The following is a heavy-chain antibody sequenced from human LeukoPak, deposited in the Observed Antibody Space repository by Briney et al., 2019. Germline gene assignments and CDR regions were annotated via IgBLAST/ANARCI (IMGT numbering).Heavy chain of an antibody. CDR1: GFTFSSYG. CDR2: ISSSGSTI. CDR3: ARGGGYDQYYYYYMDV. D-gene: IGHD5-12*01. Sequence: PGGSLRLSCAASGFTFSSYGMNWVRQAPGKGLEWVSYISSSGSTIYYADSVKGRFTISRDNAKNSLYLQMNSLRAEDTAVYYCARGGGYDQYYYYYMDVWGKGTTVTISS. J-gene: IGHJ6*03. V-gene: IGHV3-48*03.